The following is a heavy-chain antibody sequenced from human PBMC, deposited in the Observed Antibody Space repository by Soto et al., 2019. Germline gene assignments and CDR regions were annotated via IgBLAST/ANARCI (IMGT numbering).Heavy chain of an antibody. D-gene: IGHD4-17*01. J-gene: IGHJ4*02. CDR2: IWFDGSNR. CDR3: ASVNGDYVFDY. CDR1: GFTFSRYG. Sequence: QVHLVESGGGVVQPGTSLRLSCAASGFTFSRYGMYWIRQAPDKGLEWVAIIWFDGSNRNYADSVKGRFTISRDNSKNTLYLEMNSLRAEDTAVYYCASVNGDYVFDYWGQGTQVTVSS. V-gene: IGHV3-33*01.